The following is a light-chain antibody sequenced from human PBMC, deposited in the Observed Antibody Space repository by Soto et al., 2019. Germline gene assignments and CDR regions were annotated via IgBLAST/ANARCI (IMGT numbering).Light chain of an antibody. Sequence: VLTQAVGTLSLSPGERATLSCRASQTVRNNYLAWYQQKPGQAPRLLIYDASSRATGIPDRFSGGGSGTDFTLTISRLEPEDFAVYYCQQRSNWPPPFGQGARPAIK. V-gene: IGKV3D-20*02. CDR2: DAS. CDR3: QQRSNWPPP. J-gene: IGKJ5*01. CDR1: QTVRNNY.